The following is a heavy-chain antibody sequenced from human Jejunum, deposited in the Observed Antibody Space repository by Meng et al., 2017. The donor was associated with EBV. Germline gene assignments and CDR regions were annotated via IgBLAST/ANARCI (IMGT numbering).Heavy chain of an antibody. V-gene: IGHV4-4*02. D-gene: IGHD2-21*02. J-gene: IGHJ4*02. CDR1: GDSIDSRNW. Sequence: LQVAGPGLVKPSGTLSLTCAVSGDSIDSRNWWSWVRQPPERGLEWIGEIYYSGSTNYNPSLKSRVTILVDRSENHFSLHLSSVTAADTAVYYCVRGGDYCLVYWGQGTLVTVSS. CDR2: IYYSGST. CDR3: VRGGDYCLVY.